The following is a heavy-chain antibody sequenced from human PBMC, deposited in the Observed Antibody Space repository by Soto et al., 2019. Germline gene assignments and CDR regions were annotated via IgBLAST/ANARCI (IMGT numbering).Heavy chain of an antibody. V-gene: IGHV3-74*01. J-gene: IGHJ6*03. D-gene: IGHD3-10*01. CDR1: GFTFSSYW. CDR3: ARSYGSGSYYVGYYYYMDV. Sequence: GGSLRLSCAASGFTFSSYWMHWVRQAPGKGLVWVSRINSDGSSTSYADSVKGRFTISRDNAKNTLYLQMNSLRAEDTAVYYCARSYGSGSYYVGYYYYMDVWGKGTTVTVSS. CDR2: INSDGSST.